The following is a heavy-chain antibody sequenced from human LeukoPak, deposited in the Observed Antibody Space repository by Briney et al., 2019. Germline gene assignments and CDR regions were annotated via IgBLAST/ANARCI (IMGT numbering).Heavy chain of an antibody. CDR3: ASGYSYGFDY. Sequence: PSETLSLTCTVSGGSISSSSYYWGWIRQPPGKGLEWIGSIYYSGSTYYNPSLKSRVTISVDSSKNQFSLKLSSVTAADTAVYYCASGYSYGFDYWGQGALVTVSS. D-gene: IGHD5-18*01. V-gene: IGHV4-39*07. CDR1: GGSISSSSYY. J-gene: IGHJ4*02. CDR2: IYYSGST.